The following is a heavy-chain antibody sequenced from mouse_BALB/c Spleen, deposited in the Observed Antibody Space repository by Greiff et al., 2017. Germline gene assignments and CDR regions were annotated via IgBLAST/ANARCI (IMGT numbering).Heavy chain of an antibody. CDR1: GYSITSDYA. CDR3: ARGGGSSFYAMDY. J-gene: IGHJ4*01. CDR2: ISYSGST. D-gene: IGHD1-1*01. Sequence: DVQLQESGPGLVKPSQSLSLTCTVTGYSITSDYAWNWIRQFPGNKLEWMGYISYSGSTSYNPSLKSRISITRDTSKNQFFLQLNSVTTEDTATYYCARGGGSSFYAMDYWGQGTSVTVSS. V-gene: IGHV3-2*02.